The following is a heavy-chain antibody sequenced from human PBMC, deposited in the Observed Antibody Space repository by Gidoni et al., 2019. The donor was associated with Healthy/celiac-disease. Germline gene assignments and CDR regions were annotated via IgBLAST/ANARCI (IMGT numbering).Heavy chain of an antibody. D-gene: IGHD3-22*01. V-gene: IGHV3-23*01. CDR3: AKTARSRMIVVVIYYFDY. J-gene: IGHJ4*02. CDR1: GFPFVRYA. CDR2: ISGSGGST. Sequence: EVQLLESGGGLVQPGGSLRLSCAASGFPFVRYAMSWVRQAPGKGLEWVSAISGSGGSTYYADSVKGRFTISRDNSKNTLYLQMNSLRAEDTAVYYCAKTARSRMIVVVIYYFDYWGQGTLVTVSS.